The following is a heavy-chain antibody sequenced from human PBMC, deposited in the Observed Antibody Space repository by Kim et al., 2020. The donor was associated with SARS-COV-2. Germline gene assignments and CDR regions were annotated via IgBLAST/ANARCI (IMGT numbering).Heavy chain of an antibody. V-gene: IGHV1-46*01. Sequence: ASVKVSCKASGYTFTSYYMHWVRQASGQGLEWMGIINPSGGSTSYAQKFQGRVTMTRDTSTSTVYMELSSLRSEDTAVYYCARDTYYYDSSGYLSGDYWGHGTLVTVSS. CDR3: ARDTYYYDSSGYLSGDY. CDR2: INPSGGST. D-gene: IGHD3-22*01. J-gene: IGHJ4*01. CDR1: GYTFTSYY.